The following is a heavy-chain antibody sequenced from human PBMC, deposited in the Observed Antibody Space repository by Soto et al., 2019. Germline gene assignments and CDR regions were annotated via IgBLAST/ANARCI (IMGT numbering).Heavy chain of an antibody. Sequence: PSETLSLTCTVSGGSISSYYWIWIRQPPGKGLEWIGYIYYSGSTNYNPSLKSRVTISVDTSKNQFSLKLSSVTAADTAVYYCATTAGAIAGAFDIWGQGTMVTVSS. J-gene: IGHJ3*02. CDR2: IYYSGST. D-gene: IGHD5-18*01. V-gene: IGHV4-59*01. CDR3: ATTAGAIAGAFDI. CDR1: GGSISSYY.